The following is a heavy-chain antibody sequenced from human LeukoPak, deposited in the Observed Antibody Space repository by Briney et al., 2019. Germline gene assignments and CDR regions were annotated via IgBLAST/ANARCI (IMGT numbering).Heavy chain of an antibody. CDR2: IYTSGST. Sequence: SETLSLTCTVSGGSVRSYYWSWIRQPAGKGLEWIGHIYTSGSTRYSPSLKSRVTISLDTSKNQFSLKLSPVTAADTAIYYCARESGVVPAANRWFDPWGQGTLVTVSS. CDR1: GGSVRSYY. J-gene: IGHJ5*02. D-gene: IGHD2-2*01. CDR3: ARESGVVPAANRWFDP. V-gene: IGHV4-4*07.